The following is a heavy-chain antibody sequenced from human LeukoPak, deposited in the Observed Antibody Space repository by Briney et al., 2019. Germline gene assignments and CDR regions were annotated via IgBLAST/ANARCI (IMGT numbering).Heavy chain of an antibody. D-gene: IGHD3-10*01. CDR1: GFTFSSYG. Sequence: GRSLRLSCAASGFTFSSYGMHWVRQAPGKGLEWVAVISYDGSNKYYADSVKGRFTISRDNSKNTLYLQMNSLRAEDTAVYYCAKASLRFGELSPPWFDPWGQGTLVTVSS. V-gene: IGHV3-30*18. CDR2: ISYDGSNK. CDR3: AKASLRFGELSPPWFDP. J-gene: IGHJ5*02.